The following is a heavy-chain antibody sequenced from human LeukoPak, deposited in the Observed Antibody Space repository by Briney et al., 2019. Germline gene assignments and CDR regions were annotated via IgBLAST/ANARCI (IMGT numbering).Heavy chain of an antibody. CDR3: ARVAALNDAFDI. J-gene: IGHJ3*02. V-gene: IGHV3-21*01. D-gene: IGHD6-13*01. CDR2: ISSSSSYI. CDR1: GFTFSSYS. Sequence: GGSLRLSCAASGFTFSSYSMNWVRPAPGKGLEWVSSISSSSSYIYYADSVKGRFTISRDNAKNSLYLQMNSLRAEDTAVYYCARVAALNDAFDIWGQGTMVTVSS.